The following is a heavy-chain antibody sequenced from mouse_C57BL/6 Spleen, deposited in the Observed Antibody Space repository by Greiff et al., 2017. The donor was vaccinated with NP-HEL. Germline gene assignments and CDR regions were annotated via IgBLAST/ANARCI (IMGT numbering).Heavy chain of an antibody. CDR2: ISSGGSYT. V-gene: IGHV5-6*01. CDR1: GFTFSSYG. D-gene: IGHD2-3*01. Sequence: EVQGVESGGDLVKPGGSLKLSCAASGFTFSSYGMSWVRQTPDKRLEWVATISSGGSYTYYPDSVKGRFTISRDNAKNTLYLQMSSLKSEDTAMYYCARYDGYPYWYFDVWGTGTTVTVSS. CDR3: ARYDGYPYWYFDV. J-gene: IGHJ1*03.